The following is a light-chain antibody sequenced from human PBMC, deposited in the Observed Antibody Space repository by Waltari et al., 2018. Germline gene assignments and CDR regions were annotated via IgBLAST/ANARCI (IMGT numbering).Light chain of an antibody. CDR2: LNSDGTY. CDR3: QAWGTGIV. J-gene: IGLJ1*01. V-gene: IGLV4-69*01. CDR1: SGHSTYA. Sequence: QLVLTQSPSASASLGASVKLTCTLSSGHSTYAIAWHQQQPEKGPRYLMKLNSDGTYTKGDGIPDRFSGSSSGAERYLTISSLQSEDAADYYCQAWGTGIVFGTGTKVIVL.